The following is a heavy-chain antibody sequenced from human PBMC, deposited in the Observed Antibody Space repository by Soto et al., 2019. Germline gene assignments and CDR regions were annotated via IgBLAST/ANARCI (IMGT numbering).Heavy chain of an antibody. V-gene: IGHV3-48*03. Sequence: GGSLRLAXAASGFTFSSYEMDWVRQAPGKGLQWVSYISSSGSTIYYADSVKGRFTISRDNAKNSLYLQMNSLRAEDTAVYYCVSQGVNNHYGMDVWGQGTTVTVSS. J-gene: IGHJ6*02. D-gene: IGHD2-21*01. CDR2: ISSSGSTI. CDR1: GFTFSSYE. CDR3: VSQGVNNHYGMDV.